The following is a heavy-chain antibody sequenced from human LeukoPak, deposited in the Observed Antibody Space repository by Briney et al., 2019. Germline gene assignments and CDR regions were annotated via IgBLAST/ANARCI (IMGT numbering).Heavy chain of an antibody. Sequence: PGRSLRLSCAASGFTFCSYGMHWVRQAPGKGLEWVAVIWYDGSNKYYADSVKGRFTISRDNSKNTLYLQMNSLRAEDTAVYYCAKTYSRESGYDFFFHYWGQGTRVTVSS. J-gene: IGHJ4*02. CDR1: GFTFCSYG. CDR2: IWYDGSNK. V-gene: IGHV3-33*06. D-gene: IGHD5-12*01. CDR3: AKTYSRESGYDFFFHY.